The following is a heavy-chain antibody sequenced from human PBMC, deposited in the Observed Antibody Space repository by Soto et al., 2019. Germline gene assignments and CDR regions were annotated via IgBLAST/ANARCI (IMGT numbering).Heavy chain of an antibody. D-gene: IGHD6-19*01. Sequence: AAVKVSCKASGYTFTSYDINWVRQATGQGLEWMGWMNPNSGNTGYAQKFQGRVTMTRNTSISTAYMELSSLRYEDTAAYFCARDVSSGWLSRWGKGPLGTVSS. CDR2: MNPNSGNT. CDR3: ARDVSSGWLSR. CDR1: GYTFTSYD. J-gene: IGHJ4*02. V-gene: IGHV1-8*01.